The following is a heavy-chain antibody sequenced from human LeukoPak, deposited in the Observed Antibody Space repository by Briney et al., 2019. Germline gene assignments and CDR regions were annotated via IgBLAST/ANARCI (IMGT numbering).Heavy chain of an antibody. CDR2: INQDESKK. CDR3: ARDHAYRTDY. CDR1: GFSFSNDW. Sequence: GGSLRLSCAASGFSFSNDWMCWVRQAPGKGLEWVANINQDESKKYYVDSAKGRFTISRDNAKNSLYLQMSGLRAEDTAVYYCARDHAYRTDYWGQGTLVTVSS. V-gene: IGHV3-7*01. D-gene: IGHD2-2*01. J-gene: IGHJ4*02.